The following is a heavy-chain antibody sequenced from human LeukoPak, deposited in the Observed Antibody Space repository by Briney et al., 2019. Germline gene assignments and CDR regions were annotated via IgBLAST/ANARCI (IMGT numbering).Heavy chain of an antibody. V-gene: IGHV4-38-2*02. Sequence: SETLSLTCSVSGYSISRGYYWGWIRQPPGKGLEWIGSIYHTGSTYYNPSLKSRVTISVDTSTNHFSLKLSSVTVADTAVYYCARDSSSGYELSWFDPWGQGTLVTVSS. J-gene: IGHJ5*02. CDR3: ARDSSSGYELSWFDP. CDR2: IYHTGST. CDR1: GYSISRGYY. D-gene: IGHD3-22*01.